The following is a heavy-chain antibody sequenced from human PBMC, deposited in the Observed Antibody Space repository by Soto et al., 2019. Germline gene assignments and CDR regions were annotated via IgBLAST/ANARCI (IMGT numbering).Heavy chain of an antibody. D-gene: IGHD3-16*01. J-gene: IGHJ4*02. Sequence: EVQLVESGGGLVQPGGSLRLSCAASEFTFSKYWMIWVRQSPGKGLEWVANINQDGSERYYVDSVRGRFTISRDNAKNSLYLQMNSLRAEDTAVYYCVCGGNYFVYWGQGTLVTVSP. CDR1: EFTFSKYW. CDR3: VCGGNYFVY. CDR2: INQDGSER. V-gene: IGHV3-7*01.